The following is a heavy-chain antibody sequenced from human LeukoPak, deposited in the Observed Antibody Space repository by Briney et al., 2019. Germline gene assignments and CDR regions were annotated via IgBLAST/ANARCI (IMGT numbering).Heavy chain of an antibody. J-gene: IGHJ4*02. CDR3: AQYYYDSSGDYYFDD. V-gene: IGHV3-7*01. CDR1: GFTFSSYW. Sequence: GGSLRLSCAASGFTFSSYWMSWVRQAPGKGLEWVANIKQDGSEKYYVDAVKGRFTISRDNAKNSLYLQMNSLRAEDTAVYYCAQYYYDSSGDYYFDDWGQGTLGTVSS. CDR2: IKQDGSEK. D-gene: IGHD3-22*01.